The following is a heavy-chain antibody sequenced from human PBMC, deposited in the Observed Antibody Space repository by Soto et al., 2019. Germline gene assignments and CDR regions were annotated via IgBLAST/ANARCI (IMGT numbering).Heavy chain of an antibody. V-gene: IGHV3-7*01. CDR1: GFNLSSYW. D-gene: IGHD6-19*01. J-gene: IGHJ4*01. Sequence: GGSLRLSCAASGFNLSSYWMSWVRQAPGKGLERVANIKQDGSEKYYVDSVKGRFTLSRDNAKNSLQLQMNSLRAEDTAIYFCARLAYSNGWIFDYWGQGTVV. CDR2: IKQDGSEK. CDR3: ARLAYSNGWIFDY.